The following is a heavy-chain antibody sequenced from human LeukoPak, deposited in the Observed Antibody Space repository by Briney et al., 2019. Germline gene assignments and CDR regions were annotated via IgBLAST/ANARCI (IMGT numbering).Heavy chain of an antibody. D-gene: IGHD2/OR15-2a*01. CDR3: ARDKISVIPALDY. CDR2: INSRNNYI. Sequence: GGSLRLSCEAPGFSFSNHNMNWVRQAPGKGLEWISSINSRNNYIYYADSVKGRFTISRDNAKESLYLQMDSLRAEDTAIYFCARDKISVIPALDYWGQGTLVIVSS. CDR1: GFSFSNHN. V-gene: IGHV3-21*01. J-gene: IGHJ4*02.